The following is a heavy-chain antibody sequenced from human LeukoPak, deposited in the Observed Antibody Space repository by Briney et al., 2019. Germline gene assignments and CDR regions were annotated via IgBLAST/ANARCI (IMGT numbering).Heavy chain of an antibody. CDR2: ISSSSSYI. CDR1: GFTFSSYS. V-gene: IGHV3-21*01. D-gene: IGHD5-24*01. Sequence: PGGSLRLSCAASGFTFSSYSMNWVRQAPGKGLEWVSSISSSSSYIYYADSVKGRFTISRDNAKNSLYLQMNSLRAEDTAVYYCARDRGRRDGYSLFDYWGQGTLVTVSS. CDR3: ARDRGRRDGYSLFDY. J-gene: IGHJ4*02.